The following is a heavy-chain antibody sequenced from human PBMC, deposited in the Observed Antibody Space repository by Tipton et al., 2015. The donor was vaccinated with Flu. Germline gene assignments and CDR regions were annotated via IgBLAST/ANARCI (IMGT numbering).Heavy chain of an antibody. D-gene: IGHD1-14*01. V-gene: IGHV4-59*08. J-gene: IGHJ6*02. CDR2: IYYSGST. Sequence: LRLSCTVSGGSISSYYWSWIRQPPGKGLEWIGYIYYSGSTNYNPSLKSRVTISVDTSKNQFSLKLSSVTAADTAVYYCARLPPGEEDYYYGMDVWGQGTTVTVSS. CDR1: GGSISSYY. CDR3: ARLPPGEEDYYYGMDV.